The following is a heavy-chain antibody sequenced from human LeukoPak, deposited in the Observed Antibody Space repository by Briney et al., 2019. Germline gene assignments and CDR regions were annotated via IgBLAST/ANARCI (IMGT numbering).Heavy chain of an antibody. D-gene: IGHD2-15*01. J-gene: IGHJ4*02. V-gene: IGHV5-51*01. CDR2: IYPGDSDT. CDR1: GNSFTTYW. CDR3: ARSYCSGGSCYDY. Sequence: GESLKISCKGSGNSFTTYWIGWVRQMPGKGLEWMGTIYPGDSDTRYSPSFQGQVTISADKSISTAYLQWSSLKASDTAMYYCARSYCSGGSCYDYWGQGTLVTVSS.